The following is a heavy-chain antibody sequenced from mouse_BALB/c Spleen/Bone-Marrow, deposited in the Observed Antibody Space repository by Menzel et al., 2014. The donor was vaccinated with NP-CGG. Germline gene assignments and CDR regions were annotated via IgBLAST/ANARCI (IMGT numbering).Heavy chain of an antibody. CDR2: ISNSGGSI. Sequence: EVQRVESGGGLVQPGGSLKLSCAASGFTFSSYTMSWVRQTPEKRLEWVAYISNSGGSIYYPDTVKGRFTISRDNAKNTLYLQMSSLKSEDTAMYYCARLPFDYWGHGTTLTVSS. CDR1: GFTFSSYT. CDR3: ARLPFDY. J-gene: IGHJ2*01. V-gene: IGHV5-12-2*01.